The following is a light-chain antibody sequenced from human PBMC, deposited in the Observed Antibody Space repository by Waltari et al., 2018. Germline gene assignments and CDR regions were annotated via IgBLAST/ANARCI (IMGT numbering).Light chain of an antibody. CDR1: RSTIWAGYA. CDR2: GNS. J-gene: IGLJ2*01. CDR3: QSYDSSLSGSEV. V-gene: IGLV1-40*01. Sequence: QSVLTQPPSVSRPQGQRPTISCPGCRSTIWAGYAVHWYHQLPESAPNLLIYGNSNRPSGVPDRFSGSKSGTSASLAITGLQAEDEAYYYCQSYDSSLSGSEVFGGGTKLTVL.